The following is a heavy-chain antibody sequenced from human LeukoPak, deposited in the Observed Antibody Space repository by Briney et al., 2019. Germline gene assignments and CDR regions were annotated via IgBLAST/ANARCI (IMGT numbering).Heavy chain of an antibody. CDR1: GFTFTTYW. D-gene: IGHD4-17*01. CDR3: ARDFNYGDFDY. J-gene: IGHJ4*02. Sequence: GGSLRLSCAASGFTFTTYWMSWVRQPPGKGLEWVANIKQDGSEQYYVDSVKGRFTISRDNAKNSLYLQMNSLRAEDTAMYYCARDFNYGDFDYWGQGTLVTVSS. V-gene: IGHV3-7*05. CDR2: IKQDGSEQ.